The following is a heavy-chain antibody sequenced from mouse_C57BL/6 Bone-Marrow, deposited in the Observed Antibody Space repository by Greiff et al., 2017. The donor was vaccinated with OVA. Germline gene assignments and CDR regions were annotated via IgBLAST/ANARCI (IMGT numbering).Heavy chain of an antibody. CDR1: GYTFTSYW. CDR2: IYPSDSET. J-gene: IGHJ4*01. CDR3: ARGWLRYAMDD. Sequence: VQLQQPGAELVRPGSSVKLSCKASGYTFTSYWMDWVKQRPGQGLEWIGNIYPSDSETHYNHKFKDKATLTVDKSSSTAYMQHSSLTSEDDAVYYCARGWLRYAMDDWGQGTSVTVAS. V-gene: IGHV1-61*01. D-gene: IGHD2-2*01.